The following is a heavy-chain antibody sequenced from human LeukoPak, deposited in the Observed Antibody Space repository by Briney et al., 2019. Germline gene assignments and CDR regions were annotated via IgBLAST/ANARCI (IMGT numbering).Heavy chain of an antibody. CDR1: GFTFSDYY. CDR2: ISSSGSTI. D-gene: IGHD2-2*01. J-gene: IGHJ3*02. V-gene: IGHV3-11*01. CDR3: ARRSHCSSTSCYFVIAFDI. Sequence: GGSLRLSCAASGFTFSDYYMSWIRQAPGKGLEWVSYISSSGSTIYYADSAKGRFTISRDNAKNSLYLQMNSLRAEDTAVYYCARRSHCSSTSCYFVIAFDIWGQGTMVTVSS.